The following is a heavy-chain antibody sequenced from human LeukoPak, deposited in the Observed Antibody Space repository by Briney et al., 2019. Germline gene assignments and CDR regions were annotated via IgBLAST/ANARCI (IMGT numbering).Heavy chain of an antibody. D-gene: IGHD5-24*01. CDR3: ARVLGDGQSDY. J-gene: IGHJ4*02. CDR1: GGSFSGYY. V-gene: IGHV4-34*01. CDR2: INHSGST. Sequence: PSETLSLTCAVYGGSFSGYYWSWIRQPPGKGLEWIGEINHSGSTNYNPSLKSRVTISVDTSKNQFSLKLTSVTAADTALYYCARVLGDGQSDYWGQGILVTVSS.